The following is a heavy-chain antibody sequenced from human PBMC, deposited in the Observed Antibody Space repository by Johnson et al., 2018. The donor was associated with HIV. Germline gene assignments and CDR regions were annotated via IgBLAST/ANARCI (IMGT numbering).Heavy chain of an antibody. CDR3: ASSWGNAFDI. Sequence: VQLVESGGALVQPGGSLRLSCEASGFTFSRFVMSWVRQAPGKGLEWVSVIYSGDTTYYADSVKGRFTISRDNSKNTLYLQMNSLRGGDTAVYYCASSWGNAFDIWGQGTMVTVSS. J-gene: IGHJ3*02. V-gene: IGHV3-66*01. D-gene: IGHD7-27*01. CDR2: IYSGDTT. CDR1: GFTFSRFV.